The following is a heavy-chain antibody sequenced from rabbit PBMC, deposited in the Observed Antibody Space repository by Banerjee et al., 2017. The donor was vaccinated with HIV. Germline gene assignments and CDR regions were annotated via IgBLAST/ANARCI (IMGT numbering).Heavy chain of an antibody. D-gene: IGHD2-1*01. CDR3: ARGYDDYDARLDL. CDR2: IYAGSSGST. CDR1: GFSFSSSYY. J-gene: IGHJ3*01. Sequence: QSLEESGGDLVQPEGSLTLTCTASGFSFSSSYYMCWVRQAPGKGLEWIACIYAGSSGSTYYASWAKGRFTVSKTSSTTVTLQMTSLTVADTATYFCARGYDDYDARLDLWGPGTLVTVS. V-gene: IGHV1S40*01.